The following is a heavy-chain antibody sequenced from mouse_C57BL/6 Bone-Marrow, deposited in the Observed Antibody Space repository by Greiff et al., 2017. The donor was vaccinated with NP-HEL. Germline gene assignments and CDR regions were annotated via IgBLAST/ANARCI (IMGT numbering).Heavy chain of an antibody. D-gene: IGHD1-1*01. Sequence: EVQVVESGGGLVQPGGSLKLSCAASGFTFSDYYMYWVRQTPEKRLEWVAYISNGGGSTYYPDTVKGRFTISRDNAKNTLYLQMSRLKSEDTAMYYCARHYYYGTAMDYWGQGTSVTVSS. V-gene: IGHV5-12*01. CDR3: ARHYYYGTAMDY. J-gene: IGHJ4*01. CDR2: ISNGGGST. CDR1: GFTFSDYY.